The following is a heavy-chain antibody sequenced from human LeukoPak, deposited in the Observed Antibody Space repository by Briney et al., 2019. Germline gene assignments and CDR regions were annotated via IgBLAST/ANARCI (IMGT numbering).Heavy chain of an antibody. CDR3: AKDMGPGIVATIANPYYYYGMDV. CDR1: GFTFDDYA. CDR2: ISWNSGSI. Sequence: GRSLRLSCAASGFTFDDYAMRWVRQAPGKGLEWVSGISWNSGSIGYVDSVKGRFTISRDNAKNSLYLQMNSLRAEDTALYYCAKDMGPGIVATIANPYYYYGMDVWGQGTTVTVSS. D-gene: IGHD5-12*01. V-gene: IGHV3-9*01. J-gene: IGHJ6*02.